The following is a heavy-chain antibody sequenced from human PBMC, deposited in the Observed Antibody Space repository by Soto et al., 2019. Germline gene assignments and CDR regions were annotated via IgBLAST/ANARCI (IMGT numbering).Heavy chain of an antibody. CDR2: IYPGDSDT. CDR1: GYSFTNYW. J-gene: IGHJ6*02. Sequence: XESLKISCKGCGYSFTNYWIGWVRQMPGKGLEWMGIIYPGDSDTRHSPSFQGQVTISADKSISTAYLQWSSLKASDTAMYYCARLRSGYYDSSGNYYYYGMDAWGQGTTVTVSS. D-gene: IGHD3-22*01. CDR3: ARLRSGYYDSSGNYYYYGMDA. V-gene: IGHV5-51*01.